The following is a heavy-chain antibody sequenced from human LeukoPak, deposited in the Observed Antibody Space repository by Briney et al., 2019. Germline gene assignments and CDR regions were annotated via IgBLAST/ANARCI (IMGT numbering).Heavy chain of an antibody. CDR1: GYSFTSYW. D-gene: IGHD6-6*01. Sequence: GESLKISCKGSGYSFTSYWIGWVRQMPGKGLEWMGIIYPGDSDTRYSLSFQGQVTISADKSISTAYLQWSSLKASDTAMYYCARQRSSSTFPFDPWGQGTLVTVSS. J-gene: IGHJ5*02. CDR2: IYPGDSDT. CDR3: ARQRSSSTFPFDP. V-gene: IGHV5-51*01.